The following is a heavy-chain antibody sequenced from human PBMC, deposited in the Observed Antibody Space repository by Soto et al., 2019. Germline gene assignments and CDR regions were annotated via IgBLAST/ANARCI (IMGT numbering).Heavy chain of an antibody. J-gene: IGHJ4*02. V-gene: IGHV5-10-1*01. Sequence: PGESLKISCKGSGYSFTSYWISWVRQMPGKGLEWMGRIDPSDSYTNYSPSFQGHVTISADKSISTAYLQWSSLKASDTAMYYCARRAIHDWFLVTPHDYWGQGTQVTVSS. CDR3: ARRAIHDWFLVTPHDY. CDR1: GYSFTSYW. CDR2: IDPSDSYT. D-gene: IGHD3-9*01.